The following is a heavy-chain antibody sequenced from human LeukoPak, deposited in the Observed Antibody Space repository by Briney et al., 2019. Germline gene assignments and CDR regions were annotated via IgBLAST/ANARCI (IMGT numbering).Heavy chain of an antibody. V-gene: IGHV2-5*01. CDR1: GFSLSTGGVG. J-gene: IGHJ5*02. CDR3: AHTPMITIFGVVIMSWFDP. CDR2: IYWNDDK. Sequence: SGPTLVNPTQTLTLTCTFSGFSLSTGGVGVAWIRQPPGKVLEWLALIYWNDDKRYSPSLKKRLTITKDTSKNQVVLTMTNMDPVNTATYYCAHTPMITIFGVVIMSWFDPWGQGTPVTVSS. D-gene: IGHD3-3*01.